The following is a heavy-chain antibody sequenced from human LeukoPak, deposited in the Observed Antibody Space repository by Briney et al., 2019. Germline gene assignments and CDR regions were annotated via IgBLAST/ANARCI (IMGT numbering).Heavy chain of an antibody. V-gene: IGHV4-34*01. D-gene: IGHD3-16*02. CDR2: INHSGST. J-gene: IGHJ4*02. Sequence: SETLSLTCAVYGGSFSGYYWSWIRQPPGKGLEWIGEINHSGSTNYNPSLKSRVTISVDTSKNQFSLKLSSVTAADTAVYYCARGHPLIHYVWGSYRYYFDYRGQGTLVTVSS. CDR1: GGSFSGYY. CDR3: ARGHPLIHYVWGSYRYYFDY.